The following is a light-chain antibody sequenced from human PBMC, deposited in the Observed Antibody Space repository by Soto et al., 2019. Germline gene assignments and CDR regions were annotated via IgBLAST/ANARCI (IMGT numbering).Light chain of an antibody. V-gene: IGLV1-44*01. Sequence: QSVLTQPPSASGTPGQRVTISCSGSSSNIGSYTVNWYQHFPGTAPKLLIYGDNNRPSGVPDRFSGSKSGTSASLAITRLQAEDEADYYCQSYDISLHNYVFGTGTKLTVL. CDR3: QSYDISLHNYV. CDR1: SSNIGSYT. CDR2: GDN. J-gene: IGLJ1*01.